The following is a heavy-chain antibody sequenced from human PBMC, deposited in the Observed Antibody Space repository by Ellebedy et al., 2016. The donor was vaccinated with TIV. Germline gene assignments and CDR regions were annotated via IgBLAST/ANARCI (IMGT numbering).Heavy chain of an antibody. J-gene: IGHJ6*02. Sequence: PGGSLRLSCAASGFTLRTYGTHWVRQAPGKGPEWVAFISDDGTEKYYADSVKGGFTISRDISKNTFYLQMNSLRADDTAVYFCAEEGGPSRGASGMDVWGQGTTVSLSS. V-gene: IGHV3-30*18. D-gene: IGHD1-26*01. CDR3: AEEGGPSRGASGMDV. CDR1: GFTLRTYG. CDR2: ISDDGTEK.